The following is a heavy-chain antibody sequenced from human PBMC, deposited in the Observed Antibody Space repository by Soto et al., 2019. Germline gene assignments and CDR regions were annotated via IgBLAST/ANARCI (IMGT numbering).Heavy chain of an antibody. V-gene: IGHV3-30*03. Sequence: QVQLVESGGGVVQPGRSLRLSCAASGFTFSSYGMHWVRQAPGKGLEWVAVISYDGSNKYYADSVKGRFTISRDNSKNTLYLQMNSLRAADTAVYYCLYGMDVWGQGTTVTVSS. CDR2: ISYDGSNK. J-gene: IGHJ6*02. CDR3: LYGMDV. CDR1: GFTFSSYG.